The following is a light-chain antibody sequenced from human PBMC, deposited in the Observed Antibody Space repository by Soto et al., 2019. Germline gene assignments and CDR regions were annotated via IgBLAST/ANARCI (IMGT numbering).Light chain of an antibody. Sequence: IQMTQSPSTLSASVGDRVTITCRASQSISSWLAWYQQKPGKAPKLLIYDASNLESGVPSRFSGSGSGAEFTLTISSLQPDDFATYYCQQYSSYSGTFGQGTKVEIK. V-gene: IGKV1-5*01. J-gene: IGKJ1*01. CDR3: QQYSSYSGT. CDR2: DAS. CDR1: QSISSW.